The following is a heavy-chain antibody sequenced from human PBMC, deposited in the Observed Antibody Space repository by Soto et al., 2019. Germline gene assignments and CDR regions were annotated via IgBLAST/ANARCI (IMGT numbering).Heavy chain of an antibody. CDR1: GFTFNNYC. J-gene: IGHJ4*02. D-gene: IGHD6-6*01. V-gene: IGHV3-7*03. CDR3: AREKLYSHSLSDY. Sequence: EVRLVESGEGLVQPGGSLRLSCEASGFTFNNYCMSWVRQAPGKGLEWVANIKQDGSEKYYVDSVKGRFTISRDNAKSSVYLQINSLTAGDTAVYYCAREKLYSHSLSDYWGQGTVVTVSS. CDR2: IKQDGSEK.